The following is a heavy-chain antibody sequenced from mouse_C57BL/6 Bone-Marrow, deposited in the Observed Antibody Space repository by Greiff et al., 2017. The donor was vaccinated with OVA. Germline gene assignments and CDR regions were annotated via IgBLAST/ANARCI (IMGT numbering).Heavy chain of an antibody. Sequence: EVQLQQSGAELVRPGASVKLSCTASGFNIKDDYMHWVKQRPEQGLEWIGWIDPENGDTEYASKFQGKATITADTSSNTAYLQLSSLTSEDTAVYYCTFYGYDNAYWGQGTLVTVSA. CDR2: IDPENGDT. V-gene: IGHV14-4*01. J-gene: IGHJ3*01. CDR3: TFYGYDNAY. D-gene: IGHD2-2*01. CDR1: GFNIKDDY.